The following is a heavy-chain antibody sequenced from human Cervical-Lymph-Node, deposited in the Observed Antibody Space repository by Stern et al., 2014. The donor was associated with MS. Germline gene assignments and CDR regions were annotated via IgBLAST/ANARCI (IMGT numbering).Heavy chain of an antibody. CDR1: GFTFSDYY. CDR2: ISSSSSYT. D-gene: IGHD1-26*01. J-gene: IGHJ4*02. CDR3: ARDRDMGATGFDY. V-gene: IGHV3-11*06. Sequence: VQLEESGGGLVKPGGSLRLSCAASGFTFSDYYMSWIRQAPGKGLEWVSYISSSSSYTNYADSVKGRFTISRDNANNSLYLQMNSLRAEDTAVYYCARDRDMGATGFDYWGQGTLVTVSS.